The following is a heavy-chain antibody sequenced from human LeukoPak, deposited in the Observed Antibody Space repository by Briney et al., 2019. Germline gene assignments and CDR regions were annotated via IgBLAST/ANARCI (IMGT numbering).Heavy chain of an antibody. J-gene: IGHJ4*02. D-gene: IGHD4-11*01. CDR1: GYTLTGYY. Sequence: GASVKVSCKASGYTLTGYYMHWVRQAPGQGLEWMGWINPNSGGTNYAQKFQGRVTMTRDTSISTAYMELSRLRSDDTAVYYCARVSSLRSVTPSPYWGQGTLVTVSS. CDR2: INPNSGGT. V-gene: IGHV1-2*02. CDR3: ARVSSLRSVTPSPY.